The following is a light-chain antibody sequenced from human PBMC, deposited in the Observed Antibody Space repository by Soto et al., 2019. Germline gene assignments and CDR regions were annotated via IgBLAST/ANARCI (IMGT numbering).Light chain of an antibody. CDR1: QSVSNY. J-gene: IGKJ5*01. CDR2: DAS. CDR3: QQRWNWIT. V-gene: IGKV3-11*01. Sequence: EIVMTQSPTTLSVSPWERATLSCRASQSVSNYFAWYQQKPGQAPRLLFYDASNRATGIPARFSGSGSGTDFTLTISSLEPEDFAVYYCQQRWNWITFGQGTRLEIK.